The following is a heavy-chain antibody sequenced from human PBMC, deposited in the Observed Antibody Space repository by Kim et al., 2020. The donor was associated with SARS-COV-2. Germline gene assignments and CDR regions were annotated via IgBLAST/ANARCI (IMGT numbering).Heavy chain of an antibody. V-gene: IGHV4-34*01. CDR1: GGSFSGYY. Sequence: SETLSLTCAVYGGSFSGYYWSWIRQPPGKGLEWIGEINHSGSTNYNPYLKSRGTITVDTSKTQFSLKLSSVTAAATAVYYYARWSAEMASDYWGQGTLVTVSS. CDR2: INHSGST. D-gene: IGHD5-12*01. CDR3: ARWSAEMASDY. J-gene: IGHJ4*02.